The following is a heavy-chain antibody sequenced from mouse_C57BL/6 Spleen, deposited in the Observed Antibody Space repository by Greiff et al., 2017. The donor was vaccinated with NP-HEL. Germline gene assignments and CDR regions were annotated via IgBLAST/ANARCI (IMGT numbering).Heavy chain of an antibody. J-gene: IGHJ4*01. CDR1: GYTFTDYN. CDR2: INPNNGGT. V-gene: IGHV1-22*01. CDR3: AKGLYGNYAMDY. Sequence: EVQLQQSGPELVKPGASVKMSCKASGYTFTDYNMHWVKQSHGKSLEWIGYINPNNGGTSYNQKFKGKATLTVNKSSSTAYMELRSLTSEDSAVYYCAKGLYGNYAMDYWGQGTSVTVSS. D-gene: IGHD2-1*01.